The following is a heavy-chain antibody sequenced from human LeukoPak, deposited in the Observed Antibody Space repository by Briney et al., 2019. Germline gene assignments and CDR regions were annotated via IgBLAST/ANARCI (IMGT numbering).Heavy chain of an antibody. D-gene: IGHD6-19*01. Sequence: SETLSLTCTVSGGSISSYYWSWIRQPPGKGLEWIGYIYYSGSTNYNPSLKGRVTISVDTSKNQFSLKLSSVTAADTAVYYRARGGYTSGWYVFDYWGQGTLVTVSS. CDR3: ARGGYTSGWYVFDY. J-gene: IGHJ4*02. V-gene: IGHV4-59*01. CDR1: GGSISSYY. CDR2: IYYSGST.